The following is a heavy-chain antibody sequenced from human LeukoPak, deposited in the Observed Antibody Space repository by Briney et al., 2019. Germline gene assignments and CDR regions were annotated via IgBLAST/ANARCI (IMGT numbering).Heavy chain of an antibody. Sequence: GASVKVSCKASGYTFTGYYMHWVRQAPGQGLEWMGRINPNSGGTNYAQKFKGRVTMTRDTSISTAYMELSRLRSDDTAVYYCARDRDDCWSGYYPDYFDYWGQGTLVTVSS. J-gene: IGHJ4*02. D-gene: IGHD3-3*01. CDR3: ARDRDDCWSGYYPDYFDY. CDR1: GYTFTGYY. V-gene: IGHV1-2*06. CDR2: INPNSGGT.